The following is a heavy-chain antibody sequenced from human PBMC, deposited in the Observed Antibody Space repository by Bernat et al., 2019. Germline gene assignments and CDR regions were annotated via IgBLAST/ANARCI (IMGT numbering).Heavy chain of an antibody. CDR2: ISGSGGST. Sequence: EVQLLESGGGLVQPGGSLRLSCAASGFTFSSYAMSWVRQAPGKGLEWVSAISGSGGSTYYADSVKGRFTISRVNSKNTLYLQMNSLRAEDTAVYYCAKSGSSRPLYYMDVWGKGTTVTVSS. CDR3: AKSGSSRPLYYMDV. CDR1: GFTFSSYA. V-gene: IGHV3-23*01. J-gene: IGHJ6*03. D-gene: IGHD6-6*01.